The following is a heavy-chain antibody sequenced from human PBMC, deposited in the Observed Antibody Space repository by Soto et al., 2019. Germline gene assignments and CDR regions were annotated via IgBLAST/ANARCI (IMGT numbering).Heavy chain of an antibody. Sequence: SETLSLTCVVSGGSINRGDFFWNWIRQHPERGLEWIGYIYNRGGTFYNPSLENRLTISMDNSKNHFSLQLTSATAADTAVYYCARHAFEKYSGSYVGVYWGQGTLVTVSS. J-gene: IGHJ4*02. V-gene: IGHV4-31*02. CDR2: IYNRGGT. CDR3: ARHAFEKYSGSYVGVY. CDR1: GGSINRGDFF. D-gene: IGHD1-26*01.